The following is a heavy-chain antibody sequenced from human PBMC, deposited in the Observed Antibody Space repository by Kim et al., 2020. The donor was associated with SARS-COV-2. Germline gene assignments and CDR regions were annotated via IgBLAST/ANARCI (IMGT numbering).Heavy chain of an antibody. CDR3: VSNHSRTLSH. CDR2: IVPIFPSI. D-gene: IGHD6-13*01. CDR1: GGTFG. V-gene: IGHV1-69*13. J-gene: IGHJ4*02. Sequence: SVKVSCKSSGGTFGVSWVRQAPGQGLEWIGGIVPIFPSINYARKFQGRVTISADEGTNTVSLELTRLKSDDTAFYYCVSNHSRTLSHWGPVTLVTVSS.